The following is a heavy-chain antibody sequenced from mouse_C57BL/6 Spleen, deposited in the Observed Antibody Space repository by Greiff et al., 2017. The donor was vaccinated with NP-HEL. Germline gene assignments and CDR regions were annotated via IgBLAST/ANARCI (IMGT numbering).Heavy chain of an antibody. CDR2: ISGGGGNT. CDR1: GFTFSTYT. J-gene: IGHJ3*01. V-gene: IGHV5-9*01. Sequence: EVMLVESGGGLVKPGGSLKLSCAASGFTFSTYTMSWVRQTPEKRLEWVATISGGGGNTYYPDSVRGRFTISSDNAKNTLYLQMSSLRSEDTALYYCTRQGLTWFAYWGQGTLVTVSA. CDR3: TRQGLTWFAY.